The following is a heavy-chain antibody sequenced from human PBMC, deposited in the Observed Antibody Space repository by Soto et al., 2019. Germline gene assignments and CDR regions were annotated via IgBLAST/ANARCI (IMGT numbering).Heavy chain of an antibody. Sequence: SETLSLTCAVSGGSISSGGYSWSWIRQPPGKGLEWIGYIYHSGSTYYNPSLKSRVTISVDRSKNQFSLKLSSVTAADTAVYYCARGPPFHWGEGTLVTVAS. CDR2: IYHSGST. V-gene: IGHV4-30-2*01. CDR3: ARGPPFH. CDR1: GGSISSGGYS. D-gene: IGHD3-16*01. J-gene: IGHJ4*02.